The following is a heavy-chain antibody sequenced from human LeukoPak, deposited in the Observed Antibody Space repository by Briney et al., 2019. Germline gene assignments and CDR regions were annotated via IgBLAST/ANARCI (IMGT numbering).Heavy chain of an antibody. CDR2: TYYRSKWYN. CDR3: ASYAFDI. Sequence: QTLSLTCAIPGDSVSSNSAAWNWIRQSPSRGLEWLGRTYYRSKWYNDYAVSAKSRIPINPDTSKNQFSLQRNSVTPEDTAVYYCASYAFDIWGQGTMVTVSS. CDR1: GDSVSSNSAA. V-gene: IGHV6-1*01. J-gene: IGHJ3*02.